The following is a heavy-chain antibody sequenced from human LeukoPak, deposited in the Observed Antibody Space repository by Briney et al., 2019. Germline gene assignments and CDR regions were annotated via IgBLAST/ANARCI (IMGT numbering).Heavy chain of an antibody. CDR2: INPNSGGT. Sequence: ASVKVSCKASGYTFTGYYMHWVRQAPGQGLEWMGWINPNSGGTNYAQKFQGRATMTRDTSISTAYMELSRLRSDDTAVYYCARVRNYYDSSGYPSYYFDYWGQGTLVTVSS. CDR3: ARVRNYYDSSGYPSYYFDY. V-gene: IGHV1-2*02. CDR1: GYTFTGYY. D-gene: IGHD3-22*01. J-gene: IGHJ4*02.